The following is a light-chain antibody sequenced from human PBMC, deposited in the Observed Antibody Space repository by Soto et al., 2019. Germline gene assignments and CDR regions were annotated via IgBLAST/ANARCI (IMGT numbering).Light chain of an antibody. CDR1: QSISSSF. CDR2: GAS. V-gene: IGKV3-20*01. CDR3: QQYGSSPWT. J-gene: IGKJ1*01. Sequence: EIVLTQSPGTLSLSPGERATLSCRASQSISSSFLAWYQQEPGQAPRLLVYGASNRATGIPDRFSGSGSGTDFTLTISRLEPEDFAVYYCQQYGSSPWTFGQGTKVEIK.